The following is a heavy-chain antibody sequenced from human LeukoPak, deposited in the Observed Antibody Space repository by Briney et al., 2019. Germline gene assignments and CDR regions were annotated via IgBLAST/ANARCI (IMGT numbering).Heavy chain of an antibody. V-gene: IGHV1-69*06. Sequence: HGSSVKVSCKASGGTFSSYAISWVRQAPGQGLEWMGGIIPIFGTANYAQKFQGRVTITADKSTSTAYMELSSLRSEDTAVYYCARVAYSRGYSYGYRAFDIWGQGTMVTVSS. CDR2: IIPIFGTA. D-gene: IGHD5-18*01. CDR3: ARVAYSRGYSYGYRAFDI. J-gene: IGHJ3*02. CDR1: GGTFSSYA.